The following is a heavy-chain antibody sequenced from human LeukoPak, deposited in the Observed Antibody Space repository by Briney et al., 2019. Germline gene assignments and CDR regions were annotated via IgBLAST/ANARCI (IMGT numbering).Heavy chain of an antibody. CDR3: ARDGDIVATISDY. CDR1: GFTFSDYY. V-gene: IGHV3-7*01. D-gene: IGHD5-12*01. CDR2: IKQDGSEK. Sequence: GGALRLSCAAAGFTFSDYYMSWVRQAPGKGLEWVANIKQDGSEKYYVDSVKGRFTISRDNAKNSLYLQMNSLRAEDTAVYYCARDGDIVATISDYWGQGTLVTVSS. J-gene: IGHJ4*02.